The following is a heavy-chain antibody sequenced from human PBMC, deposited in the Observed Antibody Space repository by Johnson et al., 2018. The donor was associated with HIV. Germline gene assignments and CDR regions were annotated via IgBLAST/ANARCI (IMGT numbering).Heavy chain of an antibody. V-gene: IGHV3-13*01. CDR1: GFTFSSYD. D-gene: IGHD3-10*01. J-gene: IGHJ3*02. CDR2: IGTAGDT. CDR3: ARVGSGELLDGFDI. Sequence: EVQLVESGGGLVQPGGSLRLSCAASGFTFSSYDMHWVRQATGKGLEWVSAIGTAGDTYYPGSVKGRFTISRENAKNSLYLQMNSLRAGDTAMYYCARVGSGELLDGFDIWGQGTMVTVSS.